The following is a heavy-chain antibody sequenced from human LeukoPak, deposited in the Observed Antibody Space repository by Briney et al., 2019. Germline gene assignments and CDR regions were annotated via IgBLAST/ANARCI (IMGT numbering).Heavy chain of an antibody. J-gene: IGHJ4*02. D-gene: IGHD3-3*01. CDR1: GVNFSSYW. CDR2: IKQDGSEE. Sequence: GGSLRLSCAVSGVNFSSYWMSWVRQAPGKGLEWVANIKQDGSEEYYVDSVKGPFTISTDNAKNSLYLQMNSLRAEDTAVYYCARDAYYDFWSGYPRYFDYWGQGTLVTVSS. V-gene: IGHV3-7*01. CDR3: ARDAYYDFWSGYPRYFDY.